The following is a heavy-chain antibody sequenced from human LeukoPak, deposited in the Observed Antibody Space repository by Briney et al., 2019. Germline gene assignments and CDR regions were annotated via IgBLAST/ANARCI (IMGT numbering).Heavy chain of an antibody. CDR2: MNPNSGNT. J-gene: IGHJ6*03. D-gene: IGHD5-18*01. V-gene: IGHV1-8*03. CDR1: GYTFTSYD. CDR3: ARGPDTAMVKYYYYMDV. Sequence: ASVKVSCKASGYTFTSYDINWVRQATGQGLEWMGWMNPNSGNTGYAQKFQGRVTITRNTSISTAYMELSSLRSEDTAVYYCARGPDTAMVKYYYYMDVWGKGTTVTISS.